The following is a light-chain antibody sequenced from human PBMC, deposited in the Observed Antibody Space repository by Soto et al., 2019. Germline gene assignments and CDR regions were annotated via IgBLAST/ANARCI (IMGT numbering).Light chain of an antibody. CDR3: QQYDNLLRT. J-gene: IGKJ1*01. CDR1: QDLSNY. Sequence: DSQMTQSPSSLSASVGARVTITCQASQDLSNYLNWYQQKPGKAPKLLIYDASNLETGVPSRFSGSGSGTDFTFTISSLQPEDIATYYCQQYDNLLRTFGQGTKVEIK. CDR2: DAS. V-gene: IGKV1-33*01.